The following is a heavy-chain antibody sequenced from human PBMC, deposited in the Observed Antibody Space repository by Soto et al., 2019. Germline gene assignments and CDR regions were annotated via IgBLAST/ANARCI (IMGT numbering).Heavy chain of an antibody. J-gene: IGHJ4*02. CDR2: ISGSGGST. CDR3: AKEQTAYDILTGYSIDY. Sequence: GGSLRLSCAASGFTFSSYAMSWVRQAPGKGLEWVSAISGSGGSTYYADSVKGRFTISRDNSKNTLYLQMNSLRAEDTAVYYCAKEQTAYDILTGYSIDYWGQGTLVTVSS. D-gene: IGHD3-9*01. CDR1: GFTFSSYA. V-gene: IGHV3-23*01.